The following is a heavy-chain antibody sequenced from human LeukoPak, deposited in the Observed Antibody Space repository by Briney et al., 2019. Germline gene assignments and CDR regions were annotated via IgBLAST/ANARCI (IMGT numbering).Heavy chain of an antibody. J-gene: IGHJ4*02. CDR3: ARDYGGSSPFDY. V-gene: IGHV3-48*03. D-gene: IGHD4-23*01. CDR1: GFTFSSYE. Sequence: GGSLRLSCAASGFTFSSYEMHWVRQAPGQGLGWVSYISSSGSTIYYADSVKGRFTISRDNAKNSLYLQMDSLRAEDTAVYYCARDYGGSSPFDYWGQGTLVTVSS. CDR2: ISSSGSTI.